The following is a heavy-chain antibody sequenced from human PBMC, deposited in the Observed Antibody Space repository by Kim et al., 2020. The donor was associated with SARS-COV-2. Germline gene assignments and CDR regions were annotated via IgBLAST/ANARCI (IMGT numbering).Heavy chain of an antibody. V-gene: IGHV1-18*01. CDR2: ISGNSGNT. CDR1: GYTFNSYG. J-gene: IGHJ3*01. D-gene: IGHD3-22*01. Sequence: ASVKVSCKASGYTFNSYGMSWVRQAPGQGLEWIGWISGNSGNTQYAQKFQGRVLMTIDTSTSTAYLEMRSLRADDTAVYYCARGYDGCGKTCVDV. CDR3: ARGYDGCGKTCVDV.